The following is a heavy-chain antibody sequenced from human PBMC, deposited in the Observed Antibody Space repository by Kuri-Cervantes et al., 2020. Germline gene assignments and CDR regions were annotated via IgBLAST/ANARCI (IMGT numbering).Heavy chain of an antibody. J-gene: IGHJ4*02. D-gene: IGHD3-10*01. CDR1: GFTFSSYD. Sequence: ESLKISCAASGFTFSSYDMHWVRQATGKGLEWVSAIGTAGDTYYPGSVKGRFTISRENAKNSLYLQMNSLRAEDTAVYYCATGSGRWLDWGQGTLVTVSS. CDR2: IGTAGDT. CDR3: ATGSGRWLD. V-gene: IGHV3-13*01.